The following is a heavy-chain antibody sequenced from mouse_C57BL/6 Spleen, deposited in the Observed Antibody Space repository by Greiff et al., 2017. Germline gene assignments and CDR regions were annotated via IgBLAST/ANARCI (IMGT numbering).Heavy chain of an antibody. CDR1: GYTFTSYW. CDR2: IDPSDSYT. V-gene: IGHV1-59*01. CDR3: ARGDYGSSYAY. J-gene: IGHJ2*01. Sequence: VQLQQSGAELVRPGTSVKLSCTASGYTFTSYWMHWVKQRPGQGLEWIGVIDPSDSYTNYNQKFKGKATLTVDTSSSTAYMQLSSLTSEDSAVYYCARGDYGSSYAYWGQGTTLTVSS. D-gene: IGHD1-1*01.